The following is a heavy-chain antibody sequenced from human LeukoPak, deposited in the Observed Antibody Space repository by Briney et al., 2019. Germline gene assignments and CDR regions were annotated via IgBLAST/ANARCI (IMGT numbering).Heavy chain of an antibody. D-gene: IGHD3-22*01. CDR3: TLNYYDSSGLPH. CDR2: IKSKTDGGTT. J-gene: IGHJ4*02. CDR1: GFTFSNAW. Sequence: GSLRLSCAASGFTFSNAWMSWVRQAPGKGLEWVGRIKSKTDGGTTDYAAPVEGRFTISRDNSKNTLYLQMNSLKTEDTAVYYCTLNYYDSSGLPHWGQGTLVTVSS. V-gene: IGHV3-15*01.